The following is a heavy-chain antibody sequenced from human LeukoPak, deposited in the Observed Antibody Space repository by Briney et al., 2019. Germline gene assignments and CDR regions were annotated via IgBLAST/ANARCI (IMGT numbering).Heavy chain of an antibody. D-gene: IGHD2-2*01. V-gene: IGHV4-39*01. J-gene: IGHJ3*02. Sequence: SETLSLTCTASGGSISSSSYYWGWIRQPPGKGLEWIGSIYYRGSIYYNPSLKSRVTISVDTSKNHFFLKLSSVTAADTAVYYCARQGCSSTTCYLFALYAFDIWGQGTMVTVSS. CDR2: IYYRGSI. CDR1: GGSISSSSYY. CDR3: ARQGCSSTTCYLFALYAFDI.